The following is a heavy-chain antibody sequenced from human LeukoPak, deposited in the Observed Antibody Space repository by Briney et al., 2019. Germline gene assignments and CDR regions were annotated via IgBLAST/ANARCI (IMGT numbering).Heavy chain of an antibody. D-gene: IGHD6-13*01. CDR3: AKVVPAASTRSGYSSSWYLDY. CDR2: IRYDGSNK. Sequence: PGGSLRLSCAASGFTFSSYGMHWVRQAPGKGLEWVAFIRYDGSNKYYADSVKGRFTISRDNSKNTLYLQMNSLRAEDTAVYYCAKVVPAASTRSGYSSSWYLDYWGQGTLVTVSS. J-gene: IGHJ4*02. CDR1: GFTFSSYG. V-gene: IGHV3-30*02.